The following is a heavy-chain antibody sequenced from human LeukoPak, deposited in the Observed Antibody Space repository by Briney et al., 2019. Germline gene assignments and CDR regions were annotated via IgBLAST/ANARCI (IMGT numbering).Heavy chain of an antibody. Sequence: PSETLSLTCAVYGGSFSGYYWSWIRQPPGKGLEWIGEINHSGSTNYNPSLKSRVTISVDTSKNQFSLKLSSVTAADTAVYYCARRRGGLSTTQYYYYYYMDVWGKGTTVTVSS. J-gene: IGHJ6*03. CDR3: ARRRGGLSTTQYYYYYYMDV. CDR2: INHSGST. V-gene: IGHV4-34*01. CDR1: GGSFSGYY. D-gene: IGHD1-14*01.